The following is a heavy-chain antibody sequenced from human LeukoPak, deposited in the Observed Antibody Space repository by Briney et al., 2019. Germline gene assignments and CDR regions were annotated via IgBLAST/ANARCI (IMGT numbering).Heavy chain of an antibody. CDR1: GFTFSSYG. J-gene: IGHJ3*02. V-gene: IGHV3-23*01. Sequence: GGSLRLSCAASGFTFSSYGMSWVRQAPGKGLEWVSAISGSGGTTYYADSVKGRFTISRDNTKNSLYLQMNSLRAEDTAVYYCAKDGGSDPDSFDIWGQGTMVTVSS. CDR2: ISGSGGTT. D-gene: IGHD2-15*01. CDR3: AKDGGSDPDSFDI.